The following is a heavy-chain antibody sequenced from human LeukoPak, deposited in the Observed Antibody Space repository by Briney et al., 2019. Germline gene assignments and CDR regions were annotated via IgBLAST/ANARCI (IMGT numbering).Heavy chain of an antibody. CDR2: INPNGGAS. Sequence: GASVKVSCQASGYTFTDYYIHWVRQAPGQGPEWMGWINPNGGASNSAQKFQGRVTLTRDTSIRTAYMELSSLRSDDSAFYFCVRTEMTTLPNFIYWGQGTLVTVPA. CDR1: GYTFTDYY. V-gene: IGHV1-2*02. J-gene: IGHJ4*02. CDR3: VRTEMTTLPNFIY. D-gene: IGHD5-24*01.